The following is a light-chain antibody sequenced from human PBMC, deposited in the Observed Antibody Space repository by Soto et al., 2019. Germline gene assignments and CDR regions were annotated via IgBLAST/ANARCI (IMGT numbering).Light chain of an antibody. CDR3: QSYTGAPWT. CDR1: QGISTY. J-gene: IGKJ1*01. Sequence: DIQMTQSPSSLSASVGDRVTITCRASQGISTYLVWYQQKPGTVPKLLIFAASTLQSGVPSRFSGSGSGTDFTLTISSLQPEDVATNYCQSYTGAPWTFGQGTKVEI. V-gene: IGKV1-27*01. CDR2: AAS.